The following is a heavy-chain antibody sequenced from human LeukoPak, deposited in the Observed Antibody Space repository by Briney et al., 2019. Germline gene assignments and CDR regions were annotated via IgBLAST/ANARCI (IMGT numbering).Heavy chain of an antibody. D-gene: IGHD3-22*01. CDR2: IYSGGST. J-gene: IGHJ2*01. CDR1: GFTVSSNY. V-gene: IGHV3-53*01. CDR3: AKGLNYDSSGPDWYFDL. Sequence: GGSLRLSCAASGFTVSSNYMTWVRQAPGKGLEWVSVIYSGGSTYYADSVKGRFTISRDNSKNTLYLQMNSLRAEDTAVYYCAKGLNYDSSGPDWYFDLWGRGTLVTVSS.